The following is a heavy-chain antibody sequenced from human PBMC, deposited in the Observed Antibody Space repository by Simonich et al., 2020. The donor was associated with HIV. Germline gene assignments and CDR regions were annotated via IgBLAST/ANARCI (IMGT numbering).Heavy chain of an antibody. D-gene: IGHD3-16*01. Sequence: QVQLVESGGGVVQPGRSLRLSCAASGFTFSSYAMHWVRQAPGKGLEGVAVISDDGSNKYYADSVKGRYTISRDNSKNTLYLQMNSLRAEDTAVYYCASGGSISSVWADDYWGQGTLVTVSS. V-gene: IGHV3-30*07. CDR1: GFTFSSYA. J-gene: IGHJ4*02. CDR2: ISDDGSNK. CDR3: ASGGSISSVWADDY.